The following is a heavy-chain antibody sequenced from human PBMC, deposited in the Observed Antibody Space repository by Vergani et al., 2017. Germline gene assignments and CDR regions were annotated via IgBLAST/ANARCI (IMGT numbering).Heavy chain of an antibody. CDR3: ARDWSIAAAGSAFDI. Sequence: EVQLVESGGGLVQPGGSLRLSCAASGFTFSSYSMNWVRQAPGKGLEWVSYISISSSTIYYADSVKGRFTISRDNAKNSLYLQMNSLRAEDTAVYYCARDWSIAAAGSAFDIWGQGTMVTVSS. CDR1: GFTFSSYS. V-gene: IGHV3-48*01. CDR2: ISISSSTI. D-gene: IGHD6-13*01. J-gene: IGHJ3*02.